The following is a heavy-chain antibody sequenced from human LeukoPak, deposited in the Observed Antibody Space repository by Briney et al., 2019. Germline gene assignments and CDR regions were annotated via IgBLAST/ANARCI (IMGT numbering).Heavy chain of an antibody. CDR2: INPNSGGT. Sequence: ASVKVSCKASGYTFTGYYMHWVRQAPGQGLEWMGWINPNSGGTNYAQKFQGRVTMTRDTSISTAHMELSRLRSDDTAVYYCARDTDFDWLLYYFDYWGQGTLVTVSS. CDR3: ARDTDFDWLLYYFDY. D-gene: IGHD3-9*01. CDR1: GYTFTGYY. J-gene: IGHJ4*02. V-gene: IGHV1-2*02.